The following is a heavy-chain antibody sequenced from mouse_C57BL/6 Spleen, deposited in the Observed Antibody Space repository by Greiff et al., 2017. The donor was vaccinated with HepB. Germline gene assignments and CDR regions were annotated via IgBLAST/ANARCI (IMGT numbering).Heavy chain of an antibody. CDR2: INPNNGGT. V-gene: IGHV1-22*01. CDR1: GYTFTDYN. Sequence: VQLKESGPELVKPGASVKMSCKASGYTFTDYNMHWVKQSHGKSLEWIGYINPNNGGTSYNQKFKGKATLTVNKSSSTAYMELRSLTSEDSAVYYCARGDYYDHGRFAYWGQGTLVTVSA. D-gene: IGHD2-4*01. J-gene: IGHJ3*01. CDR3: ARGDYYDHGRFAY.